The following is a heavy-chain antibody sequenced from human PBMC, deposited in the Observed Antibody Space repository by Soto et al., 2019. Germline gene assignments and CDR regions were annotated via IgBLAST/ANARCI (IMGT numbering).Heavy chain of an antibody. CDR3: AKSGAFYDFWSGYYMGNWFDP. CDR2: ISYDGSNK. CDR1: GFTFSSYG. D-gene: IGHD3-3*01. J-gene: IGHJ5*02. V-gene: IGHV3-30*18. Sequence: GGSLRLSCAASGFTFSSYGMHWVRQAPGKGLEWVAVISYDGSNKYYADSVKGRFTISRDNSKNTLYLQMNSLRAEDTAVYYCAKSGAFYDFWSGYYMGNWFDPWGQGTLVTVSS.